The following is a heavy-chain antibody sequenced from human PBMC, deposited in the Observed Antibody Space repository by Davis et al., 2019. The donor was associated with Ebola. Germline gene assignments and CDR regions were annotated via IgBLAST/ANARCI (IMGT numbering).Heavy chain of an antibody. CDR2: ISSSSSYI. CDR1: GFTFSSYS. CDR3: ARDDVLLYDSSGYYYYYYGMDV. Sequence: GGSLRLSCAASGFTFSSYSMNWVRQAPGKGLEWVSSISSSSSYIYYADSVKGRFTISRDNAKNSLYLQMNSLRAEDTAVYYCARDDVLLYDSSGYYYYYYGMDVWGQGTTVTVSS. D-gene: IGHD3-22*01. V-gene: IGHV3-21*01. J-gene: IGHJ6*02.